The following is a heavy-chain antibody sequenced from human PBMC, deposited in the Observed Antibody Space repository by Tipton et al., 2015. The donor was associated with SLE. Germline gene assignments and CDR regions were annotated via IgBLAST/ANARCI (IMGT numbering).Heavy chain of an antibody. CDR2: IYYSGST. CDR1: GGSIGSSNYY. D-gene: IGHD7-27*01. J-gene: IGHJ3*02. Sequence: TLSLTCTVSGGSIGSSNYYWGWIRQPPGKGLEWIGSIYYSGSTYYNPSLKSRVTISVDTSKNQFSLKLSSVTAADTAVYYCARDPLGIRAFDIWGQGTMVTVSS. V-gene: IGHV4-39*07. CDR3: ARDPLGIRAFDI.